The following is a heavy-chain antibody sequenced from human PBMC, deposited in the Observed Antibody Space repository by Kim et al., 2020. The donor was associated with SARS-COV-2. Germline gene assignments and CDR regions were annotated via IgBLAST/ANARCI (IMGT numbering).Heavy chain of an antibody. V-gene: IGHV3-23*01. J-gene: IGHJ1*01. CDR2: ITSGGTT. Sequence: GGSLRLSCAASGFTFSSYAMSWVRQAPGKGLEWVSTITSGGTTYYADSVKGRFTISRDNSKNTLSLQMNSLGAEDTAAYFCSKASPLTSICGHSSQGTL. CDR1: GFTFSSYA. CDR3: SKASPLTSICGH. D-gene: IGHD3-9*01.